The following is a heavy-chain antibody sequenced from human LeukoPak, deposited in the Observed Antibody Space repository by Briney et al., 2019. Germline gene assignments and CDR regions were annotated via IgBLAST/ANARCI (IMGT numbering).Heavy chain of an antibody. CDR3: AREGVSYYDRSGYHY. Sequence: SETLSLTCAVSGYSISSGYYWSWIRQPPGKGLEWIGYVYYSGSTNYNPSLNSRVTISADTSKNQFSLKLNSVTAADTAVYYCAREGVSYYDRSGYHYWGQGTLVTVSS. CDR1: GYSISSGYY. J-gene: IGHJ4*02. V-gene: IGHV4-61*01. CDR2: VYYSGST. D-gene: IGHD3-22*01.